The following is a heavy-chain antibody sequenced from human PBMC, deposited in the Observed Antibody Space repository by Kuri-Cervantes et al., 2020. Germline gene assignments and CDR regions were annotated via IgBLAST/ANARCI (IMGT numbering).Heavy chain of an antibody. D-gene: IGHD1-26*01. CDR3: ARADDEWELLFKFDY. CDR1: GYTFTGYY. J-gene: IGHJ4*02. Sequence: ASVKVSCKASGYTFTGYYMHWVRQAPGQGLEWMGWINPNSGGTNYAQKFQGRVTMTRDTSISTAYMELSRLRSDDTAVYYCARADDEWELLFKFDYWGQGTLVTVSS. V-gene: IGHV1-2*02. CDR2: INPNSGGT.